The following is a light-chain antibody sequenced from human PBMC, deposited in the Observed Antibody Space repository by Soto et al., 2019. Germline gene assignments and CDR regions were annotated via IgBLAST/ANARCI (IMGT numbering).Light chain of an antibody. CDR3: QLYGTSWGFT. CDR2: RAS. Sequence: EIVLTQSPGTLSLSPGERATLSCRASQSVSSDSLAWYQQKPGQAPRLLIYRASSRATGIPDRFSGSGSGTDFALTITRLEPEDFAVYYCQLYGTSWGFTFGPGTKVDIK. V-gene: IGKV3-20*01. CDR1: QSVSSDS. J-gene: IGKJ3*01.